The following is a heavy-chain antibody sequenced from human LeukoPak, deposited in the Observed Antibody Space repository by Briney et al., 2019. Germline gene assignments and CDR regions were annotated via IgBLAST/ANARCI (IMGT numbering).Heavy chain of an antibody. CDR1: GFTFSSYS. V-gene: IGHV3-21*01. Sequence: GGSLRLSCAASGFTFSSYSMNWVRQAPGKGLEWVSSISSSSSYIYYADSLKGRFTISRDNAKNSLYLQMHSLRAEDTAVYYCASPRRGYSYGYDYWGQGTLVTVSS. CDR3: ASPRRGYSYGYDY. J-gene: IGHJ4*02. CDR2: ISSSSSYI. D-gene: IGHD5-18*01.